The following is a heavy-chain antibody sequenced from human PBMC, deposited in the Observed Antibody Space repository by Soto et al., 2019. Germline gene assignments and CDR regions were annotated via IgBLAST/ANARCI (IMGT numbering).Heavy chain of an antibody. CDR3: ARVGENSSGWANYYYYGMDV. J-gene: IGHJ6*02. V-gene: IGHV3-30-3*01. CDR2: ISYDGSSK. Sequence: GGSLRLSCAASGFTFSSYAMHWGRPGPGKGLEGGGVISYDGSSKYYADSVKGRFTISRDNSKNTLYLQMNSLRAEDTAVYYCARVGENSSGWANYYYYGMDVWGQGTTVTVSS. D-gene: IGHD6-19*01. CDR1: GFTFSSYA.